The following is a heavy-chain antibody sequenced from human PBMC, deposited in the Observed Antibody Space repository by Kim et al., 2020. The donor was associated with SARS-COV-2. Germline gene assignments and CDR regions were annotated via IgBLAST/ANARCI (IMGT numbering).Heavy chain of an antibody. V-gene: IGHV1-3*01. CDR3: ARDPHGSGGSCYSGNWFDP. Sequence: ASVKVSCKASGYTFTSYAMHWVRQAPGQRLEWMGWINAGNGNTKYSQKFQGRVTITRDTSASTAYMELSSLRSEDTAVYYCARDPHGSGGSCYSGNWFDPWGQGTLVTVSS. CDR2: INAGNGNT. CDR1: GYTFTSYA. J-gene: IGHJ5*02. D-gene: IGHD2-15*01.